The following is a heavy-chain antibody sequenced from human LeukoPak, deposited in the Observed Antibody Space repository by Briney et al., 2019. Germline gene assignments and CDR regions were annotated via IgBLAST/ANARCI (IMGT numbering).Heavy chain of an antibody. J-gene: IGHJ6*03. CDR1: GGTFSSYA. D-gene: IGHD3-10*01. CDR2: IIPIFGTA. Sequence: SVKVSCKASGGTFSSYAISWVRQAPGQGLEWMGGIIPIFGTANYAQKFQGRVTITADESTSTAYMELSSLRSEDTAVYYCARVSVESSGSYYNYYYYYMDVWGKGTTVTISS. CDR3: ARVSVESSGSYYNYYYYYMDV. V-gene: IGHV1-69*01.